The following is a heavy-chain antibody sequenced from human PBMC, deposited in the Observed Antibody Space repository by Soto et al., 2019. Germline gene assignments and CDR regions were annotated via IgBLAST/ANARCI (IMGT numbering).Heavy chain of an antibody. J-gene: IGHJ4*02. D-gene: IGHD4-17*01. CDR2: ISSSSSTI. Sequence: GESLKISCAASGFTFSSYSMNWVRQAPGKGLEWVSYISSSSSTIYYADSVKGRFTISRDNAKNSLYLQMNSLRDEDTAVYYCARPLYGDQGIFDYWGQGTLVTVSS. CDR1: GFTFSSYS. CDR3: ARPLYGDQGIFDY. V-gene: IGHV3-48*02.